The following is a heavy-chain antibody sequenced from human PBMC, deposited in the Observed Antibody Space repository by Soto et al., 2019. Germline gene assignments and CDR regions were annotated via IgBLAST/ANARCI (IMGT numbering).Heavy chain of an antibody. Sequence: SVKVSCKASGGTFSSYAISWVRQAPGQGLEWMGGIIPIFGTANYAQKFQGRVTITADKSTSTAYMELSSLRSEDTAVYYCASEVPSTLLSQGPLDYWGQGTLVTVSS. CDR1: GGTFSSYA. D-gene: IGHD3-10*01. V-gene: IGHV1-69*06. CDR2: IIPIFGTA. J-gene: IGHJ4*02. CDR3: ASEVPSTLLSQGPLDY.